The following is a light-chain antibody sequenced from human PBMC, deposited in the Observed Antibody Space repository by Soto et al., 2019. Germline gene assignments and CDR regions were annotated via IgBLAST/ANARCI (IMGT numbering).Light chain of an antibody. CDR1: QGISSY. CDR3: QRYNSAPWT. V-gene: IGKV1-27*01. J-gene: IGKJ1*01. Sequence: DIQLTQSPSFLSASVGDRVTITCRASQGISSYLAWYQQKPGKVPKLLIYAASTLQSGVPSRFSGSGSGTDFTLTISSLQPEDGATYYCQRYNSAPWTFGQGTKVEIK. CDR2: AAS.